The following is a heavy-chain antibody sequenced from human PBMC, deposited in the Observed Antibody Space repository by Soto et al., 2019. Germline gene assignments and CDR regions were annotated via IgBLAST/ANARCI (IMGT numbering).Heavy chain of an antibody. CDR3: ARSEWELLEGGYYYYYYGMDV. Sequence: ASLKVSCKASGYTFTSYAMHWVRQAPGQRLEWMGWINAGNGNTKYSQKFQGRVTITRDTSASTAYMELSSLRSEDTAVYYCARSEWELLEGGYYYYYYGMDVWGQGTTVTVSS. D-gene: IGHD1-26*01. J-gene: IGHJ6*02. V-gene: IGHV1-3*01. CDR2: INAGNGNT. CDR1: GYTFTSYA.